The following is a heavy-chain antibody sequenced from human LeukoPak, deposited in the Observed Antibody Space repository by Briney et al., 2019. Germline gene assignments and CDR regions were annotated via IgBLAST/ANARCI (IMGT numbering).Heavy chain of an antibody. Sequence: GASVTVSFKASGYTFTSYGISWVRQAPGQGLEWMGWISAYNGNTNYAQKLQGRVTMTTDTSTSTAYMELRSLRSDDTAVYYCARDKGNYYDSSGYYPDAFDIWGQGTMVTVSS. V-gene: IGHV1-18*01. CDR1: GYTFTSYG. CDR3: ARDKGNYYDSSGYYPDAFDI. CDR2: ISAYNGNT. J-gene: IGHJ3*02. D-gene: IGHD3-22*01.